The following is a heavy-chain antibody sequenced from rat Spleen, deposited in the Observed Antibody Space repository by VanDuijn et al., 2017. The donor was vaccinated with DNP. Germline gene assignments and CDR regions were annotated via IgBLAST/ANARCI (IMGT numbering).Heavy chain of an antibody. CDR2: IPSTGGNT. CDR1: GFIFNTYY. V-gene: IGHV5-25*01. J-gene: IGHJ2*01. CDR3: ARHVLPLRVWDY. Sequence: EVQLVESGGGLVQPGRSLKLSCAASGFIFNTYYMAWVRQAPKKGLEWVASIPSTGGNTFYPDSVKGRFAISRDNAKNTLYLQMNSLRSEDMATYYCARHVLPLRVWDYWGQGVMVTVSS. D-gene: IGHD4-1*01.